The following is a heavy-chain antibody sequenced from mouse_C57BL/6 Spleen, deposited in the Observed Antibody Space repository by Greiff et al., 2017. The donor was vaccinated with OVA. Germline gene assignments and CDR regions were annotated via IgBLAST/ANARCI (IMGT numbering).Heavy chain of an antibody. V-gene: IGHV5-17*01. CDR2: ISSGSSTI. D-gene: IGHD1-1*01. Sequence: EVKLMESGGGLVKPGGSLKLSCAASGFTFSDYGMHWVRQAPEKGLEWVAYISSGSSTIYYADTVKGRFTISRDKAKNTLFLQMTSLRSEDTAMYYCARQYGSSPAWFAYWGQGTLVTVSA. CDR1: GFTFSDYG. CDR3: ARQYGSSPAWFAY. J-gene: IGHJ3*01.